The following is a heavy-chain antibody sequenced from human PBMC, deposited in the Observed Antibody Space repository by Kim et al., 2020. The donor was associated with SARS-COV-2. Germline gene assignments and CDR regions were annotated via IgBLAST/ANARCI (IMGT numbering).Heavy chain of an antibody. D-gene: IGHD3-10*01. Sequence: SETLSLTCAVYGGSFSGYYWSWIRQPPGKGLEWIGEINHSGSTNYNPSLKSRVTISVDTSKNQFSLKLSSVTAADTAVYYCASMGMVRGVGGYYYGMDVWGQGTTVTVSS. CDR1: GGSFSGYY. J-gene: IGHJ6*02. CDR3: ASMGMVRGVGGYYYGMDV. V-gene: IGHV4-34*01. CDR2: INHSGST.